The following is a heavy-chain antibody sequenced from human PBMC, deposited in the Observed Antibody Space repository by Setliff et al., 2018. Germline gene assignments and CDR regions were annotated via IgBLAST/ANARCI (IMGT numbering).Heavy chain of an antibody. D-gene: IGHD2-21*02. V-gene: IGHV4-61*09. CDR3: ARTPRGGNSAFDI. J-gene: IGHJ3*02. CDR2: IYTSWST. CDR1: GDSISSRTYY. Sequence: SETLSLTCTVSGDSISSRTYYWSWIRQPAGKGLEWIGHIYTSWSTIYNPSLKSRLTISLDTSKNQFSLRLFSVTAADTAVYYCARTPRGGNSAFDIWGQGTMVTVSS.